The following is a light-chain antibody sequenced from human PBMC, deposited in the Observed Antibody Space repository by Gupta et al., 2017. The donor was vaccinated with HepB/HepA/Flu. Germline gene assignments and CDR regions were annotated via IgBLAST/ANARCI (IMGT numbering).Light chain of an antibody. Sequence: DIQMTQSPSSLSASVGDRVTITCRASQGIRDDLGWYQQKPGKAPKRLIYAASSLPSGVPTRFSGSGSGTEFTLTIRSLQPEDFAIYYCRQQNNYPWTFGQGTKVEIK. CDR1: QGIRDD. J-gene: IGKJ1*01. V-gene: IGKV1-17*01. CDR2: AAS. CDR3: RQQNNYPWT.